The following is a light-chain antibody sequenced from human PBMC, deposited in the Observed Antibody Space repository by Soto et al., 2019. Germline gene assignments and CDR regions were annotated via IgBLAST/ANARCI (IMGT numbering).Light chain of an antibody. Sequence: EIVMTQXPAALSVXAXEXXAXXXRASQSVSSDLAWYQQKPGQSPTLVIFHASDRATGVPDRISGSGSGTEFTLTISNLQPEDVATYYCQKYNSPPRTFGQGTKVDIK. J-gene: IGKJ1*01. CDR2: HAS. V-gene: IGKV3-15*01. CDR3: QKYNSPPRT. CDR1: QSVSSD.